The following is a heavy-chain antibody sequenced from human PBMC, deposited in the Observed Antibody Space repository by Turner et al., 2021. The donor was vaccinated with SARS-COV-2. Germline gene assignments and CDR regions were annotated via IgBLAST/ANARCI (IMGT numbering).Heavy chain of an antibody. CDR3: ARVDGMDV. CDR2: ISSSSNTT. V-gene: IGHV3-48*04. Sequence: EVQLVESGGGLVQHGGSLRLSCAASGFTFSSYAINWVRQGPGKGLECVSYISSSSNTTYYADSVKGRFTISRDNAKNSLYLQMNSLRAEDTAVYYWARVDGMDVWGQGTTVTVSS. CDR1: GFTFSSYA. J-gene: IGHJ6*02.